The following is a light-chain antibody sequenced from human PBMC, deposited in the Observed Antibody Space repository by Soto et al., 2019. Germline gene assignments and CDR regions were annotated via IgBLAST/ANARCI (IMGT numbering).Light chain of an antibody. CDR2: AAS. Sequence: DIQMTQSPSSLSASVGDRVTITCRASQGISNYLAWYQQKPGKLPKLLIYAASTLQSGVPSRFSGSGSGTDFTLTISSLLSEDFALYYCQQYNKWPLITFGQGTRLEIK. V-gene: IGKV1-27*01. CDR1: QGISNY. CDR3: QQYNKWPLIT. J-gene: IGKJ5*01.